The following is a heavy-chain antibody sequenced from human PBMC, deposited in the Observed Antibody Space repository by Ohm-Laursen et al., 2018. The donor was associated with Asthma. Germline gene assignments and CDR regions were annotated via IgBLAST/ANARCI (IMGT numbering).Heavy chain of an antibody. Sequence: SLRLSCAASGFTFSNYGMHWVRQAPGEGLEWVAVISYDGVNKYYADSVRGRFTISRDNSKNTLYLQMNSLRAEDTAVYYCASSTLWFRELLFGLDYWGQGTLVTVSS. D-gene: IGHD3-10*01. CDR2: ISYDGVNK. J-gene: IGHJ4*02. CDR3: ASSTLWFRELLFGLDY. V-gene: IGHV3-30*03. CDR1: GFTFSNYG.